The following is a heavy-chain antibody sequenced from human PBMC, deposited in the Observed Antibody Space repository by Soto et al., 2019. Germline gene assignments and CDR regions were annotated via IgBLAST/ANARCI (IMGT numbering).Heavy chain of an antibody. CDR3: ARVYSSSSAFFFDY. J-gene: IGHJ4*02. D-gene: IGHD6-6*01. CDR1: GYTFTGYY. CDR2: INPNSGGT. Sequence: ASVKVSCKASGYTFTGYYMHWVRQATGQGLEWMGWINPNSGGTNYAQKFQGWVTMTRDTSISTAYMELSRLRSDDTAVYYCARVYSSSSAFFFDYWGQGTLVTVSS. V-gene: IGHV1-2*04.